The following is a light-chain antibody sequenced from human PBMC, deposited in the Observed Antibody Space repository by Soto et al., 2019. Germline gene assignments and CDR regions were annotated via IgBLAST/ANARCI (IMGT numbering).Light chain of an antibody. CDR1: QSLGGN. Sequence: EIVLTQSPATLAVSPGDTATLSCRASQSLGGNLAWYQQKPGQAPRLLIFRASSRATGIPARFNGSGSGTEFTLTISSLQSEDFAVYYCQQYNNWPPTFGQGTRLEIK. V-gene: IGKV3-15*01. CDR3: QQYNNWPPT. CDR2: RAS. J-gene: IGKJ5*01.